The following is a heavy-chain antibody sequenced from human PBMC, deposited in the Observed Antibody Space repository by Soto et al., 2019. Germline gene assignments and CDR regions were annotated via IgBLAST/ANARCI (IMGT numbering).Heavy chain of an antibody. V-gene: IGHV4-38-2*01. CDR2: TYHSGST. CDR3: ARGRIAAAGYYFDY. Sequence: PSETLSLTCAVSGYSISSGYYWGWIRQPPGKGLEWIGSTYHSGSTYYNPSLKSRVTISVDTSKNQFSLKLSSVTAADTAVYYCARGRIAAAGYYFDYWGQGTLVTVSS. J-gene: IGHJ4*02. D-gene: IGHD6-13*01. CDR1: GYSISSGYY.